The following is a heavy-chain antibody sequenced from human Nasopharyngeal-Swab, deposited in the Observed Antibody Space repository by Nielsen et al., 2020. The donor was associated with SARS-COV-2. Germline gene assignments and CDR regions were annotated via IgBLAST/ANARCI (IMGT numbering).Heavy chain of an antibody. V-gene: IGHV3-30*03. CDR1: GFTFSSYG. CDR2: ISYDGSNK. Sequence: GGSLRLSCAASGFTFSSYGMHWVRQAPGKGLEWVAVISYDGSNKYYADSVKGRFTISRDNSKNTLYLQMNSLRAEDTAVYYCASIRGYFDYWGQGTLVTVSS. CDR3: ASIRGYFDY. J-gene: IGHJ4*02. D-gene: IGHD3-22*01.